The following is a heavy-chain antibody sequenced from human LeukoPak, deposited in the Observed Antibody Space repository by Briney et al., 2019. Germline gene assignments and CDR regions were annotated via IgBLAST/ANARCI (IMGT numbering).Heavy chain of an antibody. Sequence: GGSLRLSCAASGFTFNNYRLNWVRQAPGKGLEWVSSISGSTSYIYYSDSVKGRFTISRDNAKNSLYLQMDSLRVADTAVYYCARDFCSGSNCYSYYYYNMDVWGQGTTVTVSS. CDR2: ISGSTSYI. CDR1: GFTFNNYR. V-gene: IGHV3-21*01. D-gene: IGHD2-15*01. J-gene: IGHJ6*02. CDR3: ARDFCSGSNCYSYYYYNMDV.